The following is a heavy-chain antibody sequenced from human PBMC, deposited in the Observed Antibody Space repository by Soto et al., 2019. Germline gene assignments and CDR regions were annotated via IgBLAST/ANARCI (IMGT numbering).Heavy chain of an antibody. V-gene: IGHV3-30*18. Sequence: GGSLRLSCAASGFTFSSYGMHWVRQAPGKGLEWVAVISYDGSNKYYADSVKGRFTISRDNSKNTLYLQMNSLRAEDTAVYYCAKVLYSSRHYYYYGMDVWGQGTTVTVSS. CDR3: AKVLYSSRHYYYYGMDV. J-gene: IGHJ6*02. CDR1: GFTFSSYG. D-gene: IGHD6-13*01. CDR2: ISYDGSNK.